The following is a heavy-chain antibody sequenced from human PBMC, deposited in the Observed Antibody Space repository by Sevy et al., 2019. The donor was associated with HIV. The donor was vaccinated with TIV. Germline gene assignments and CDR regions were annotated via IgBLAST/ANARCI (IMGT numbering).Heavy chain of an antibody. D-gene: IGHD2-15*01. Sequence: GGSLRLSCAASGFTFSSYAMSWVRQAPGKGLEWVSAISGSGGSTYYADSVKGRFTISRDNSKNTLYLQMNSLRAEDTAVYYWAKDGSPGRVGYCSGGSCVPGFRNEYFQHWGQGTLVTVSS. CDR1: GFTFSSYA. CDR3: AKDGSPGRVGYCSGGSCVPGFRNEYFQH. J-gene: IGHJ1*01. V-gene: IGHV3-23*01. CDR2: ISGSGGST.